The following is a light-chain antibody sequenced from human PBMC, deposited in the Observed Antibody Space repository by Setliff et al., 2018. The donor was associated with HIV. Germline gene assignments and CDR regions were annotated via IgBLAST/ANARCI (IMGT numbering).Light chain of an antibody. J-gene: IGLJ1*01. Sequence: LTQPASVSGSPGQSITISCTGTSSDVGNYNLVSWYQQHPGKAPKLMIYEVSKRPSGFSNRFSGSKSGNTASLTISDLQAEDEADYYCCSYAGSSTYVFGTGTKV. CDR2: EVS. CDR3: CSYAGSSTYV. V-gene: IGLV2-23*02. CDR1: SSDVGNYNL.